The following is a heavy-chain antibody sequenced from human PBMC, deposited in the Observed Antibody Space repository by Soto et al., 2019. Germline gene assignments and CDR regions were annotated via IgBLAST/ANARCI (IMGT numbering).Heavy chain of an antibody. Sequence: LSLTCDVSSGSITTSVLWTWVRQFPGKGLEWIGEIAHDGHTNYNPSLSGRVTMSVDLSNSQFSLKVASVTAADTAVYFCVGGRDYDYWGQGTLVTVSS. J-gene: IGHJ4*02. CDR2: IAHDGHT. CDR3: VGGRDYDY. V-gene: IGHV4-4*01. D-gene: IGHD1-26*01. CDR1: SGSITTSVL.